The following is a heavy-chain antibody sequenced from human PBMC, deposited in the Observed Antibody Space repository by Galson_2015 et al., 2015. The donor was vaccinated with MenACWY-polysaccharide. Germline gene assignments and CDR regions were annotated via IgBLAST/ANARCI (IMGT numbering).Heavy chain of an antibody. CDR3: ARAPRPDKTFGYFDY. D-gene: IGHD3-16*01. J-gene: IGHJ4*02. V-gene: IGHV4-59*01. CDR2: IYYSGST. CDR1: GDSISSSF. Sequence: ETLSLTCTVSGDSISSSFWNWFRQPPGKGLEWVGWIYYSGSTKYTPSLESRVTISLDASKNQSSLRLSSVTAADTAVYYCARAPRPDKTFGYFDYWGQGILVTVST.